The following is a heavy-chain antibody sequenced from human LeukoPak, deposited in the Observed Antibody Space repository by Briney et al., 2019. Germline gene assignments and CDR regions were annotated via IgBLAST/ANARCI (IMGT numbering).Heavy chain of an antibody. D-gene: IGHD6-13*01. Sequence: PSETLSLTCAVYGGSFSGYYWSWIRQPPGKGLEWIGEINHSGSTNYNPSLKSRVTISVDTSKNQFPLKLSSVTAADTAVYYCARFRAAGVYYFDYWGQGTLVTVSS. V-gene: IGHV4-34*01. J-gene: IGHJ4*02. CDR3: ARFRAAGVYYFDY. CDR1: GGSFSGYY. CDR2: INHSGST.